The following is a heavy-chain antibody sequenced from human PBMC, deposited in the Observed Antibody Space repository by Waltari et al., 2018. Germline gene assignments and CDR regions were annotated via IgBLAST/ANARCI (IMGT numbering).Heavy chain of an antibody. CDR2: INHSGST. J-gene: IGHJ6*03. CDR3: ARGPRRGDSSSWYYYYYMDV. V-gene: IGHV4-34*01. Sequence: QMQLQQWGAGLLKPSETLSLTCAVYGGSFSGYYWSWIRQPPGTGLEWIGEINHSGSTNYNPSLKSRVTIAVDTSKNQFSLKLSSVTAADTAVYYCARGPRRGDSSSWYYYYYMDVWGKGTTVTVSS. D-gene: IGHD6-13*01. CDR1: GGSFSGYY.